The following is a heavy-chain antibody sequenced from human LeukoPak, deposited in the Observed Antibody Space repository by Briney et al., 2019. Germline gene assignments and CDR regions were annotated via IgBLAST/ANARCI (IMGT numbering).Heavy chain of an antibody. Sequence: GVSLRLSCAASGFTFSSYAMSWVRQAPGKGLEWVSAISGSGGSTYYADSVKGRFTISRDNSKNTLYLQMNSLRAEDTAVYYCAKSYSSGYYYRPDYWGQGTLVTVSS. D-gene: IGHD3-22*01. CDR3: AKSYSSGYYYRPDY. J-gene: IGHJ4*02. CDR2: ISGSGGST. V-gene: IGHV3-23*01. CDR1: GFTFSSYA.